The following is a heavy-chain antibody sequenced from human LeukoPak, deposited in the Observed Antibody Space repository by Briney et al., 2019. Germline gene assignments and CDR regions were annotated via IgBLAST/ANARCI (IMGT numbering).Heavy chain of an antibody. Sequence: SGPALVKPTQTLTLTCTFSGFSLSTSGMCVSWIRQPPGKALEWLARIGWDDDKYYGTSLKTRLTISKDTSKNQVVLTMTNMDPVDTATYYCARILRYYDSSGYSYYFDYWGQGTLVTVSS. CDR2: IGWDDDK. J-gene: IGHJ4*02. CDR1: GFSLSTSGMC. V-gene: IGHV2-70*11. CDR3: ARILRYYDSSGYSYYFDY. D-gene: IGHD3-22*01.